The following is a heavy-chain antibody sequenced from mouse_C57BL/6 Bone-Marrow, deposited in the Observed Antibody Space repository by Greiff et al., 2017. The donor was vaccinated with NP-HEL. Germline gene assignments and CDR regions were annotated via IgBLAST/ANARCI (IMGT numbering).Heavy chain of an antibody. J-gene: IGHJ3*01. D-gene: IGHD2-4*01. Sequence: EVQRVESGPVLVKPGASVKMSCKASGYTFTDYYMNWVKQSHGKSLEWIGVINPYNGGTSYNQKFKGKATLTVDKSSSTAYMELNSLTSEDSAVYYCARRDYDDAWFAYWGQGTLVTVSA. CDR1: GYTFTDYY. V-gene: IGHV1-19*01. CDR3: ARRDYDDAWFAY. CDR2: INPYNGGT.